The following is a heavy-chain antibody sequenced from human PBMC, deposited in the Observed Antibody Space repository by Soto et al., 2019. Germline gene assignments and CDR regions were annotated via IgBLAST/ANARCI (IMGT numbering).Heavy chain of an antibody. Sequence: SETLSLTCTVSAGAISSYYWSWIRQPPGKGLEWIGYIYYSGSTNYNPSLKSRVTISVDTSKNQFSLKLSSVTAAATAAYCRARDRGSSGPLGNWGKGTLVAVSS. CDR2: IYYSGST. CDR3: ARDRGSSGPLGN. CDR1: AGAISSYY. D-gene: IGHD6-19*01. V-gene: IGHV4-59*01. J-gene: IGHJ4*02.